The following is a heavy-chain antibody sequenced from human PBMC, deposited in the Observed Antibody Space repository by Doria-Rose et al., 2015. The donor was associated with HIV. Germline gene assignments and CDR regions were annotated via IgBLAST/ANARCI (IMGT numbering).Heavy chain of an antibody. Sequence: QVQLQQWGAGLLKPSETLSLTCAVYGGSFSGYYWSWIRQPPGKGLEWIGEITHSGITNYNPSLKSRLTISVDTSKNQFSLKLNSVTAADTAVYYCASSGLTGDFGFHIWGQGTTVTVSS. J-gene: IGHJ3*02. CDR1: GGSFSGYY. D-gene: IGHD7-27*01. CDR3: ASSGLTGDFGFHI. CDR2: ITHSGIT. V-gene: IGHV4-34*01.